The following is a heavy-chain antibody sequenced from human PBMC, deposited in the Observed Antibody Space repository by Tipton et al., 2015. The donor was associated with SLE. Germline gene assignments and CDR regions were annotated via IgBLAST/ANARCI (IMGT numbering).Heavy chain of an antibody. CDR3: ARALWKGGDY. V-gene: IGHV4-34*01. Sequence: LRLSCAVYGGSFSGYYWSWIRQPPGKGLEWIGEINHSGSTNHNPPLKSRVTISVDTSKNQLSLKLSAVTAADTAVYYCARALWKGGDYWGQGTLVTVSS. CDR1: GGSFSGYY. J-gene: IGHJ4*02. D-gene: IGHD1-1*01. CDR2: INHSGST.